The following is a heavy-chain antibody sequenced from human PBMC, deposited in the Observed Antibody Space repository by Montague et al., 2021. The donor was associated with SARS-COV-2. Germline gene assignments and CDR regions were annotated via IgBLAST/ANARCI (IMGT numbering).Heavy chain of an antibody. CDR2: IDWDDDK. V-gene: IGHV2-70*11. CDR1: GLSLSTSGMC. CDR3: ARMYVAAAALGMDV. D-gene: IGHD6-13*01. J-gene: IGHJ6*02. Sequence: PALVKPTQTLTLTCTISGLSLSTSGMCVSWIRQPPGKALEWLARIDWDDDKYYSTSLKTRLTISKDTSKHQVVLTMTNMDPVDTATYYCARMYVAAAALGMDVWGQGPTVTVSS.